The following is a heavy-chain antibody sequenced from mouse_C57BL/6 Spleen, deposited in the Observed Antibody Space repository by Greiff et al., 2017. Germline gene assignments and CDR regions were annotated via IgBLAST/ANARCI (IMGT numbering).Heavy chain of an antibody. CDR3: AREGVYDYDYFDY. D-gene: IGHD2-4*01. CDR1: GYTFTDYY. CDR2: IFPGSGST. Sequence: VQLQQSGPELVKPGASVKISCKASGYTFTDYYINWVKQRPGQGLEWIGWIFPGSGSTYYNEKFKGKATLTVDKSSSTAYMLLSSLTSEDSAVYICAREGVYDYDYFDYWGQGTTLTVSA. J-gene: IGHJ2*01. V-gene: IGHV1-75*01.